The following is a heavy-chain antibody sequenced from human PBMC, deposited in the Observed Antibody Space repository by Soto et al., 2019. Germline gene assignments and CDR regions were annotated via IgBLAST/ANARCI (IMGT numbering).Heavy chain of an antibody. V-gene: IGHV4-61*01. D-gene: IGHD2-15*01. J-gene: IGHJ6*02. Sequence: QVQLQESGPGLVKPSETLSLTCTVSGGSVSSGSYYWSWIRQPPGKGLEWIGYIYYSGSTNYNPSLKSRVTISVDTSKNQFSLKLRSVTAADTAVYYCARAKRGCSGGSCYYYYGMDVWGQGTTVTVSS. CDR1: GGSVSSGSYY. CDR3: ARAKRGCSGGSCYYYYGMDV. CDR2: IYYSGST.